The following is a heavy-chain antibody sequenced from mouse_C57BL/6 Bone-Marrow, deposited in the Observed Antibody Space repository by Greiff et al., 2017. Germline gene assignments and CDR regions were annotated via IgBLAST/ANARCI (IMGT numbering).Heavy chain of an antibody. J-gene: IGHJ2*01. Sequence: EVQLQQSGAELVRPGASVKLSCTASGFHIKDDYMHWLKQRPEQGLEWIGWIDPENGDTEYASKFQGKATITADTSSNTAYLQLSSLTSEDTAVYYCTPTGYYFDYWGQGTTLTVSS. CDR2: IDPENGDT. D-gene: IGHD4-1*02. CDR3: TPTGYYFDY. V-gene: IGHV14-4*01. CDR1: GFHIKDDY.